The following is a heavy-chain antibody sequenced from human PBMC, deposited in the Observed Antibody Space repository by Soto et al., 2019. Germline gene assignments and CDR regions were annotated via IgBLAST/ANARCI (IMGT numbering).Heavy chain of an antibody. CDR3: GKAVDITVRGVPPSDR. CDR1: GVIFLTFG. Sequence: GGSLRLACPAAGVIFLTFGMDWSPQAPGTGLEWGAVISYDGGSKYCGVSVRGRFAISRDNSENPLYLQMNGLRPEDTAFYYCGKAVDITVRGVPPSDRWGQGTLVTVSS. V-gene: IGHV3-30*18. CDR2: ISYDGGSK. D-gene: IGHD3-10*01. J-gene: IGHJ5*02.